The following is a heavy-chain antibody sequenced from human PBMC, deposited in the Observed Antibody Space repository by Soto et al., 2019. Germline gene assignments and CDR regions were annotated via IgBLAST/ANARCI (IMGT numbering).Heavy chain of an antibody. CDR3: ARAGYYDSSGSLRAPFDH. D-gene: IGHD3-22*01. CDR2: AYYTGNT. Sequence: SETLSLTCTVSGAAISSGGSYWTWIRPRPGKGLEWIGRAYYTGNTYYNPSLKSRVTMSVDTSKNQFSLRLTSVTAADTAVYYCARAGYYDSSGSLRAPFDHWGQGALVTVS. CDR1: GAAISSGGSY. V-gene: IGHV4-31*03. J-gene: IGHJ4*02.